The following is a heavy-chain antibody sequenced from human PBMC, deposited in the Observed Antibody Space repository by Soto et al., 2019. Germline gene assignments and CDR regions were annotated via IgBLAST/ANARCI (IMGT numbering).Heavy chain of an antibody. J-gene: IGHJ4*02. CDR1: GFTFRNHA. Sequence: GSLRLSCAASGFTFRNHAMTWVRQAPGTGLEWVSTLNLDGSNTHYADSVKGRFTISRDNSRNILYLQMNNLRAADTALYYCVSWLTTHFDYWGQGTPVTVSS. CDR2: LNLDGSNT. V-gene: IGHV3-23*01. D-gene: IGHD1-26*01. CDR3: VSWLTTHFDY.